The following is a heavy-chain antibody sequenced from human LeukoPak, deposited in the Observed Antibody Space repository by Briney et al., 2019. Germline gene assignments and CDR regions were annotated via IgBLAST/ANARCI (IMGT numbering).Heavy chain of an antibody. Sequence: GGSLRLSCAASGFTFSSYWMHWVRQAPGKGLVWVSRINSDGSSTSYADSVKGRFTISRDNAKNTLYLQMNSLRAEDTAVYYCARSYYDFWSGYYPYYFDHWGQGTLVTVSS. CDR1: GFTFSSYW. D-gene: IGHD3-3*01. CDR2: INSDGSST. J-gene: IGHJ4*02. CDR3: ARSYYDFWSGYYPYYFDH. V-gene: IGHV3-74*01.